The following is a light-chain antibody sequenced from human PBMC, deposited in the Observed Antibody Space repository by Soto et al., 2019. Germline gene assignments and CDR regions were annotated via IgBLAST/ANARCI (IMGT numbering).Light chain of an antibody. Sequence: NELTQSLSSLSASVGDRVTITCQASHDIRNDLNWYQQKSGKAPKLLIHAASTLEAGVPSRFSGSGSGTDFTFTISGLQPEDVATYYCQQYDNLPLTFGGGTKVEI. CDR1: HDIRND. CDR2: AAS. V-gene: IGKV1-33*01. J-gene: IGKJ4*01. CDR3: QQYDNLPLT.